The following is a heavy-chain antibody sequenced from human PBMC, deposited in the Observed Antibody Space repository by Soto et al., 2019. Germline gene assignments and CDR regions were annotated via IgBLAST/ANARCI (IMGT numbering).Heavy chain of an antibody. D-gene: IGHD5-18*01. Sequence: QVQLVESGGGVVQPERSLRPSCAASGFIFSNYGMHWVRQAPGKGLEWVAVVSSAGSTKYYADSVKGRFTISRDNSKNTVFLQMNSLRAEDTAVYYCAKDLGYSYGGFFDYWGQGTLVTVSS. CDR3: AKDLGYSYGGFFDY. V-gene: IGHV3-30*18. J-gene: IGHJ4*02. CDR2: VSSAGSTK. CDR1: GFIFSNYG.